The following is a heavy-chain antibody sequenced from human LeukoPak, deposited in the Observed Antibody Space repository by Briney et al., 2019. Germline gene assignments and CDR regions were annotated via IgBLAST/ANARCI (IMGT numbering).Heavy chain of an antibody. Sequence: GGSLRLSCAASGFTVSSNYMSWVRQAPGKGLEWVSVIYSGGSTYYADSVKGRFTISRDNSKNTLYLQMNSQRAEDTAVYYCARSPVEGYYYDSSGLDYWGQGTLVTVSS. J-gene: IGHJ4*02. CDR1: GFTVSSNY. CDR3: ARSPVEGYYYDSSGLDY. CDR2: IYSGGST. D-gene: IGHD3-22*01. V-gene: IGHV3-66*02.